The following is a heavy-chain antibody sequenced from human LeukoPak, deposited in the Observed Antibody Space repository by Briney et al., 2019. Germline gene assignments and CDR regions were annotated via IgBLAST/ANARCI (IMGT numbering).Heavy chain of an antibody. J-gene: IGHJ4*02. D-gene: IGHD6-13*01. CDR3: ARPYSSSWYGTFDY. Sequence: PGGSLRLSCAASGFTFNTYWMSWVRQAPGKGLEWVANIKQDGSEKYYVDSVKGRFTISRDNAKNSLYLQMNSLRADDTAVYYCARPYSSSWYGTFDYWGQGTLVTVSS. CDR2: IKQDGSEK. V-gene: IGHV3-7*01. CDR1: GFTFNTYW.